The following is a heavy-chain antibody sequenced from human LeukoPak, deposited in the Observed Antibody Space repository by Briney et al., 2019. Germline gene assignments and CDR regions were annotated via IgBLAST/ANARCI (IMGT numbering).Heavy chain of an antibody. V-gene: IGHV3-21*01. J-gene: IGHJ4*02. CDR3: ARASYSSGSYLGVPDY. Sequence: KAGGSLRLSCAASGFTVSTNYMTWVRQAPGKGLEWVSGIISTSNYISYADSVKGRFTISRDNARNSLYLQMNSLRAEDTAVYYCARASYSSGSYLGVPDYWGQGTLVTVSS. CDR2: IISTSNYI. D-gene: IGHD3-10*01. CDR1: GFTVSTNY.